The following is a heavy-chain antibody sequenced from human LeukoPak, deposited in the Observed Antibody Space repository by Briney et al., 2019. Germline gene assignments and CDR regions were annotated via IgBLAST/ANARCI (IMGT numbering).Heavy chain of an antibody. Sequence: ETLSLTCAVYGGSFSGYYWSWVRQAPGKGLEWVSAISGSGGSTYYADSVKGRFTISRDNSKNTLYLQMNSLRAEDTAVYYCAKEMATFFDYWGQGTLVTVSS. CDR3: AKEMATFFDY. CDR1: GGSFSGYY. D-gene: IGHD5-24*01. CDR2: ISGSGGST. J-gene: IGHJ4*02. V-gene: IGHV3-23*01.